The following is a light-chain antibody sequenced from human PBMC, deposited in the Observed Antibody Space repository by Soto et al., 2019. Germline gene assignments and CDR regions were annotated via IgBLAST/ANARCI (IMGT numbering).Light chain of an antibody. CDR3: QQYSSSPRT. CDR1: QSVSSRH. V-gene: IGKV3-20*01. Sequence: EIVLTQSPGTLSLSPGERATLSCRASQSVSSRHLAWYQQKPGQSPRLLIYGASNRATGIPDRFSGGGSGTDFTLTISRLEAEDFAVYYCQQYSSSPRTFGQGTKVEIK. CDR2: GAS. J-gene: IGKJ1*01.